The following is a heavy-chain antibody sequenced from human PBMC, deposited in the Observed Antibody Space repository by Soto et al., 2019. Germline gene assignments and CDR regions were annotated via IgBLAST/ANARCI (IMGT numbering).Heavy chain of an antibody. J-gene: IGHJ4*02. Sequence: PGGSLRLSCAASGFTFSSYSLNWVRQAPGKGLEWVSSIDSSRDYIYYAESVKGRFTISRDNAKKSVYLQMNSLRAEDTAVYYCARGWDTAILDYWGQGTLVTVSS. CDR2: IDSSRDYI. CDR3: ARGWDTAILDY. CDR1: GFTFSSYS. D-gene: IGHD5-18*01. V-gene: IGHV3-21*01.